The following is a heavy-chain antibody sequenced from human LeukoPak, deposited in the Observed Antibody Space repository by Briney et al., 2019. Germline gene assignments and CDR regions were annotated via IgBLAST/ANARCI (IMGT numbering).Heavy chain of an antibody. V-gene: IGHV4/OR15-8*02. D-gene: IGHD3-22*01. CDR3: ARGSQYYYDSTGYYSHDY. CDR1: GVSIAGPNW. CDR2: VYHNGNT. Sequence: SETLSLTCVVSGVSIAGPNWWTWVRQPPGKGLEWIGEVYHNGNTNYNPSLKGRVTISMVESNNQFSLRLTSMTAADTAVYYCARGSQYYYDSTGYYSHDYWGQGTLVTVSS. J-gene: IGHJ4*02.